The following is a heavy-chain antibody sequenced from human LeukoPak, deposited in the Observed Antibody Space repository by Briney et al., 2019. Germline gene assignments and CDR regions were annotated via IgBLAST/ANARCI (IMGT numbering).Heavy chain of an antibody. CDR1: GFIFSSYW. D-gene: IGHD5-12*01. Sequence: GGSLRLSCAASGFIFSSYWMHWVRHAPGKGLAWVSRINTDGSSTSYADSVKGRFTISRDNAKNTLYLQMNSLRAEDTAVYYCASYSGFPEYYFDYWGQGTLVTVSS. CDR3: ASYSGFPEYYFDY. V-gene: IGHV3-74*01. CDR2: INTDGSST. J-gene: IGHJ4*02.